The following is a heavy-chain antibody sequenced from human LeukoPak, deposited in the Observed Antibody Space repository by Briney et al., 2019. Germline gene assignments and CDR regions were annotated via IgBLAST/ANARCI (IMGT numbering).Heavy chain of an antibody. J-gene: IGHJ6*03. CDR1: GFTFSSYW. CDR3: VRDFYYDSSELQSYYYYYMDV. CDR2: IKGDGSST. Sequence: GGSLRLSCAASGFTFSSYWMHWVRQAPGKGLVWVSRIKGDGSSTSYADSVKGRFTISRDNAKNTLYLQMNSLRAEDTAVYYCVRDFYYDSSELQSYYYYYMDVWGKGTTVTISS. D-gene: IGHD3-22*01. V-gene: IGHV3-74*01.